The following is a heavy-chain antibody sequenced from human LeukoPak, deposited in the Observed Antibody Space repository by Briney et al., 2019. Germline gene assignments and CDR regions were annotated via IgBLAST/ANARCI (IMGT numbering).Heavy chain of an antibody. J-gene: IGHJ4*02. D-gene: IGHD6-13*01. CDR3: VREGPHHSTSGAVYFDY. V-gene: IGHV3-7*01. CDR1: GFSFSQYW. Sequence: QTGGSLRLSCAASGFSFSQYWMSWVRQAPGKGLEWVANIYEDGSQKYYVDSVTGRFTISRDNAENSVSLQMDSLRAEDTAVYYCVREGPHHSTSGAVYFDYWGQGILVTVSS. CDR2: IYEDGSQK.